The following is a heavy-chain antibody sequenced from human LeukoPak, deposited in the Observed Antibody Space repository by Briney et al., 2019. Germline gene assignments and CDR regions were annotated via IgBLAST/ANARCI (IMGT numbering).Heavy chain of an antibody. J-gene: IGHJ4*02. V-gene: IGHV4-59*01. CDR1: GASISSYY. D-gene: IGHD3-22*01. CDR3: ARENPSGYYNRPIDY. Sequence: SETLSLICTVSGASISSYYWSWIRQPPGKGLEWIGDIYYSGSIKYNPSLRSRVTMSVDTSKNQFSLKLSSVTAADTAIYYCARENPSGYYNRPIDYWGQGTLVTVSS. CDR2: IYYSGSI.